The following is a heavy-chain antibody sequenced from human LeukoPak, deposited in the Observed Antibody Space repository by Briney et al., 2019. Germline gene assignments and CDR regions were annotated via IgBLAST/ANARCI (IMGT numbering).Heavy chain of an antibody. CDR1: GYSFTSYW. CDR3: ASDIV. J-gene: IGHJ4*02. Sequence: GESLKISCKGSGYSFTSYWIGWVRQAPGQGLEWMGIINPSGGSTSYAQKFQGRVTMTRDMSTSTVYMELSSLRSEDTAVYYCASDIVWGQGTLVTVSS. V-gene: IGHV1-46*01. D-gene: IGHD1-26*01. CDR2: INPSGGST.